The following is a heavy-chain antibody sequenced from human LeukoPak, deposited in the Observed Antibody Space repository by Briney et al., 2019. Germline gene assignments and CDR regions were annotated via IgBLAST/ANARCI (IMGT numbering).Heavy chain of an antibody. J-gene: IGHJ6*02. CDR2: IIQIFGTA. Sequence: SVTVSCKASGCTFSSYAISWVRQAPGKGLEWMGGIIQIFGTANYPQEFQGRVTITADESTSTAYMELSSLRSEDKAVYYCARGGYCSSTSGYEQYYYYYYGMDVWGQGTTVTVSS. CDR3: ARGGYCSSTSGYEQYYYYYYGMDV. V-gene: IGHV1-69*13. CDR1: GCTFSSYA. D-gene: IGHD2-2*01.